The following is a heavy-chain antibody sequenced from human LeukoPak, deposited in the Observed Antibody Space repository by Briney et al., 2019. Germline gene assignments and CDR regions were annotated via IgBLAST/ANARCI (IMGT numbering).Heavy chain of an antibody. V-gene: IGHV4-61*03. CDR1: GYSISSAYY. J-gene: IGHJ6*03. D-gene: IGHD1-14*01. CDR3: ARAPIGIYYYYYMDV. Sequence: PSETLSLTCTVSGYSISSAYYWGWIRQPPGKGLEWIGNIYYSGSTNYKPSLKSRVTISVDTSKNHFSLKLSSVTAADTAVYYCARAPIGIYYYYYMDVWGKGTTVTVSS. CDR2: IYYSGST.